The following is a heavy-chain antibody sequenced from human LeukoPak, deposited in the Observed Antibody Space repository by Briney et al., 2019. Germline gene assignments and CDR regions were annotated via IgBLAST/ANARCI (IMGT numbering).Heavy chain of an antibody. D-gene: IGHD3-10*01. CDR2: IYYSGST. Sequence: SETLSLTCTVSGGSISSYYWSWIRQPPGKGLEWIGYIYYSGSTNYNPSLKSRVTISVDTSKNQFSLKLSSVTAADTAVYYCATYGSGTGDPYYFDYWGQGTLVTVSS. CDR1: GGSISSYY. V-gene: IGHV4-59*08. J-gene: IGHJ4*02. CDR3: ATYGSGTGDPYYFDY.